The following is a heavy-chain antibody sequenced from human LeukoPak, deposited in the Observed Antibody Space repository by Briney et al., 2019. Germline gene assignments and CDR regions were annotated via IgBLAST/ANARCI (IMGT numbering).Heavy chain of an antibody. CDR1: GYTFTSYD. J-gene: IGHJ4*02. CDR3: ARGGITIFGVVIGTLDY. D-gene: IGHD3-3*01. Sequence: ASVKVSCKASGYTFTSYDINWVRQATGQGLEWMGWMNPNSGNTGYAQKFQGRVTMTRNTSISTAYVELSSLRSEDTAVYYCARGGITIFGVVIGTLDYWGQGTLVTVSS. V-gene: IGHV1-8*01. CDR2: MNPNSGNT.